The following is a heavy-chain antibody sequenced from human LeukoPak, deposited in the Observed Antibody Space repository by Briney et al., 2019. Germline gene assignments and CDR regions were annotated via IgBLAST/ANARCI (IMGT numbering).Heavy chain of an antibody. V-gene: IGHV4-31*03. CDR1: GGSISSGGYY. CDR2: IYYSGST. D-gene: IGHD3-10*01. J-gene: IGHJ5*02. CDR3: ARGYYGSGKRGFDP. Sequence: SETLSLTCTVSGGSISSGGYYWSWIRQHPGKGLEWIGYIYYSGSTYYNPSLKSRVTISVDTSKNQFSLKLSSVTAADTAVYYCARGYYGSGKRGFDPWGQGTLVTVSS.